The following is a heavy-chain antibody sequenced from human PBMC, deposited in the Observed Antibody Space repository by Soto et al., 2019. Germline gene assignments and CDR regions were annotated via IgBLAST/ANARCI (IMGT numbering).Heavy chain of an antibody. V-gene: IGHV5-10-1*01. CDR3: ARVGSYYYDSSGYYHDAFDI. J-gene: IGHJ3*02. CDR2: IDPSDSYT. Sequence: PGESLKISCKGSGYSFTSYWISWVRQMPGKGLEWMGRIDPSDSYTNYSPSFQGHVTISADKSISTAYLQWSSLKASDTAMYYCARVGSYYYDSSGYYHDAFDIWGQGTMVTVSS. D-gene: IGHD3-22*01. CDR1: GYSFTSYW.